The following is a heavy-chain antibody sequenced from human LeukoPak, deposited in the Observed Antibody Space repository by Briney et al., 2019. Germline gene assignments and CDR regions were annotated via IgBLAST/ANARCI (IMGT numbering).Heavy chain of an antibody. CDR2: IYYSGST. CDR3: ARHFTYYYDSSGYPRDAFDI. V-gene: IGHV4-59*08. CDR1: GGSISPYY. Sequence: SETLSLTCTVSGGSISPYYWSWIRQSPGKGLVWIGDIYYSGSTNYNPSLKSRVTISVDMSKNQVSLKLSSVTAADTALYYCARHFTYYYDSSGYPRDAFDIWGQGTMVTVSS. D-gene: IGHD3-22*01. J-gene: IGHJ3*02.